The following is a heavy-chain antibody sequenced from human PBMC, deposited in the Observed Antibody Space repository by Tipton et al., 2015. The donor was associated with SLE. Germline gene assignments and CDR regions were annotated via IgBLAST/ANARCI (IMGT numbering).Heavy chain of an antibody. CDR3: ARDLTSFYGMDV. J-gene: IGHJ6*04. D-gene: IGHD3-9*01. CDR2: ISPTSYYI. Sequence: SLRLSCAASGFFFGDYAMHWVRQAPGEGLEWVSSISPTSYYIYYANSVKGRFTISRDNSKNTLYLQMNSLRAEDTAVYYCARDLTSFYGMDVWGKGTTVTVSS. V-gene: IGHV3-21*01. CDR1: GFFFGDYA.